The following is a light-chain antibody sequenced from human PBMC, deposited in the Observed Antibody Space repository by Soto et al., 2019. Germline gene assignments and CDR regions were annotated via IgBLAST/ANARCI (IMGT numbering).Light chain of an antibody. CDR1: QSVSSSY. Sequence: EIVLTQSPGTLSLSPGERATLSCRASQSVSSSYLAWYQQKPGQAPRLLIYGASSWATGMPDRFSGSGSVTYLTLTITRLEPEDLAVYYCQQYGSSAWTFGHGTKVEIK. J-gene: IGKJ1*01. V-gene: IGKV3-20*01. CDR2: GAS. CDR3: QQYGSSAWT.